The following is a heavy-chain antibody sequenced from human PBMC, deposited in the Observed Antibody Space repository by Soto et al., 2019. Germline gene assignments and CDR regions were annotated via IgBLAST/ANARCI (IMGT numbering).Heavy chain of an antibody. V-gene: IGHV6-1*01. J-gene: IGHJ6*02. CDR2: TYYRSKWYN. D-gene: IGHD6-13*01. Sequence: LSLTCAISGDSVSSNSAAWNWIRQSPSRGLEWLGRTYYRSKWYNDYAVSVKSRITINPDTSKNQFSLQLNSVTPEDTAVYYCAREGIAAAGTRGYYYGMDVWGQGTTVTVSS. CDR1: GDSVSSNSAA. CDR3: AREGIAAAGTRGYYYGMDV.